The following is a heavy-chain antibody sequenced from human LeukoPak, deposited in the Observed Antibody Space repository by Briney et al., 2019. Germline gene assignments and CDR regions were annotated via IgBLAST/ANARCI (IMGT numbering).Heavy chain of an antibody. CDR3: ARVEYYYASGSYYYMDV. Sequence: KPSETLSLTCTVSGGSISSYYWSWIRQPPGKGLEWIGYIYYSGSTNYNPSLKSRVTISVDTSKNQFSLKLSSVTAADTAVYYCARVEYYYASGSYYYMDVWGKGTTVTISS. D-gene: IGHD3-10*01. CDR2: IYYSGST. V-gene: IGHV4-59*01. J-gene: IGHJ6*03. CDR1: GGSISSYY.